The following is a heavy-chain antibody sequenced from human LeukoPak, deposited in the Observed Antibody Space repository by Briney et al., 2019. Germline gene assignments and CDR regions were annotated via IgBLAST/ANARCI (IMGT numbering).Heavy chain of an antibody. J-gene: IGHJ1*01. CDR3: ARGLAVAGTQDFPH. V-gene: IGHV4-59*01. CDR2: IYYSGST. D-gene: IGHD6-19*01. CDR1: GGSISSYY. Sequence: PSETLSLTCTVSGGSISSYYWSWIRQPPGKGLEWIGYIYYSGSTNYNPSLKSRVTISVDTSKNQFSLKLSSVIAADTAVYYCARGLAVAGTQDFPHWGQGTLVTVSS.